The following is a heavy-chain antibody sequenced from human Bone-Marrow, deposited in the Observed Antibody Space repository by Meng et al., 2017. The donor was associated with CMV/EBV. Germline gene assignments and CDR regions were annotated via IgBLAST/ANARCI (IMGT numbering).Heavy chain of an antibody. J-gene: IGHJ5*02. CDR3: AKDDSSSWYGWFDP. CDR1: GFTFSNYA. V-gene: IGHV3-23*01. D-gene: IGHD6-13*01. CDR2: ISGSGGST. Sequence: GESLKISCAASGFTFSNYALHWVRQAPGKGLEWVSAISGSGGSTYYADSVKGRFTISRDNSKNTLYLQMNSLRAEDTAVYYCAKDDSSSWYGWFDPWGQGTLVTVSS.